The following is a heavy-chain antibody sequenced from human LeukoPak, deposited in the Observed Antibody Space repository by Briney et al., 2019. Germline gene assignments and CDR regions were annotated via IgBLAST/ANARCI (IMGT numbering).Heavy chain of an antibody. CDR1: GYTFSGYY. CDR3: ARGGGIAPGDFEH. Sequence: ASVKVSCKASGYTFSGYYIHWVRQAPGQGLEWMGWINPNTGGTKYAQRFQGRVTMTRDTSISTAYMELSRLRSDDTAVYYCARGGGIAPGDFEHWGQGTLVTVSS. V-gene: IGHV1-2*02. CDR2: INPNTGGT. D-gene: IGHD6-25*01. J-gene: IGHJ4*02.